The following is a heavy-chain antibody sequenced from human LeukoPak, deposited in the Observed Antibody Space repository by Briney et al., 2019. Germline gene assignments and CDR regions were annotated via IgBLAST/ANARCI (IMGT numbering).Heavy chain of an antibody. CDR3: ARGYFDWFPNWFDP. CDR2: IYYSGST. D-gene: IGHD3-9*01. CDR1: GGSISIYY. J-gene: IGHJ5*02. V-gene: IGHV4-59*08. Sequence: PSETLSLTCTVSGGSISIYYWSWIRQPPGKGLEWIGYIYYSGSTNYNPSLKSRVTISVDTSKNQFSLKLSSVTAADTAVYYCARGYFDWFPNWFDPWGQGTLVTVS.